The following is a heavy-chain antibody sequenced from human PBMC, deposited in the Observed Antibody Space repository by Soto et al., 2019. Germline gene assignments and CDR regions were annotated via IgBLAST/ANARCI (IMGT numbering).Heavy chain of an antibody. J-gene: IGHJ4*02. Sequence: SLRLSCAASGFTFSSYAMSWVRQAPGKGLEWVSAISGSGGSTYYADSVKGRFTISRDNSKNTLYLQMNSLRAEDTAVYYCASLDALLWFGELTFDYWGQGTLVTVSS. CDR3: ASLDALLWFGELTFDY. CDR2: ISGSGGST. V-gene: IGHV3-23*01. D-gene: IGHD3-10*01. CDR1: GFTFSSYA.